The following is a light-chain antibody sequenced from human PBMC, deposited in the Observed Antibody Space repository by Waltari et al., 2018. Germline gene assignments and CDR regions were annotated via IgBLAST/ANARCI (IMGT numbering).Light chain of an antibody. Sequence: QSALTQHASVSGTPGKAITIYRTGTSSDVGDYNLYTWYQQHPGKAPKLMICEVIKRPSGVSDRFSGSKSGNTASLTISGLQAEDEADYYCCSYAGSGTYVFGTGTKVTVL. CDR3: CSYAGSGTYV. V-gene: IGLV2-23*02. CDR1: SSDVGDYNL. CDR2: EVI. J-gene: IGLJ1*01.